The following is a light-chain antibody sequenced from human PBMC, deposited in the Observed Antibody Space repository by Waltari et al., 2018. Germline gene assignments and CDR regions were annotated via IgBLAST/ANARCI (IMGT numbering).Light chain of an antibody. CDR3: QQYNNWPEIT. V-gene: IGKV3-15*01. J-gene: IGKJ5*01. Sequence: EVVMTQSPATLSVSPGERAILSCRASQTIGTNLAWYQHKPGQGPRLLIFDASIRAAGFPARFSGSGSGTDFTLTISSMQSEDFAVYYCQQYNNWPEITFGQGTRLDIK. CDR1: QTIGTN. CDR2: DAS.